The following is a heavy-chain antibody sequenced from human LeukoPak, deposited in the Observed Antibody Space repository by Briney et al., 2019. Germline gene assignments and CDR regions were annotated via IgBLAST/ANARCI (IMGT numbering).Heavy chain of an antibody. V-gene: IGHV3-64*01. Sequence: GGSLRLSCAASGFTFSSYAMHWVRQAPGKGLEYVSAIISNGGSTYYANSVSGGFTISRENSKNTLYLQIGSLRAEDMAVYYCARGTYSSSWYENAFDIWGQGTMVTVSS. D-gene: IGHD6-13*01. CDR1: GFTFSSYA. J-gene: IGHJ3*02. CDR3: ARGTYSSSWYENAFDI. CDR2: IISNGGST.